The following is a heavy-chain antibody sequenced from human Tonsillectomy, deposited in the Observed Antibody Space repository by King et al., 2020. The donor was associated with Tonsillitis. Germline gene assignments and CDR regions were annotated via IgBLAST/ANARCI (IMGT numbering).Heavy chain of an antibody. CDR2: IYYSEST. J-gene: IGHJ4*02. D-gene: IGHD2-8*01. CDR3: ARGAGTYGGFGQLYFDY. Sequence: QLQESGPGLVKPSETLSLTCTVSGGSISTYYWSWIRQTPGKGLEWIGYIYYSESTNYNPSLKSRVTISLDTSKNQFSLKLSSVTAADTAVYYCARGAGTYGGFGQLYFDYWGQGTLVTVSS. CDR1: GGSISTYY. V-gene: IGHV4-59*01.